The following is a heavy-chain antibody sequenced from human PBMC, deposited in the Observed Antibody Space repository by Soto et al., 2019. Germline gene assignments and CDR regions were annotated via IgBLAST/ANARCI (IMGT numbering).Heavy chain of an antibody. CDR3: ARGGYSKYYYGMDV. D-gene: IGHD5-18*01. Sequence: PGESLKISCMGSGYKVSTWHNFTSYWIAWVRQMPGEGLEWMGIIYPGDSDTRYSPSFQGQVTISADKSISTAYLQWSSLKASDTAMYYCARGGYSKYYYGMDVWGQGTTVTVSS. CDR1: GYKVSTWHNFTSYW. CDR2: IYPGDSDT. J-gene: IGHJ6*02. V-gene: IGHV5-51*01.